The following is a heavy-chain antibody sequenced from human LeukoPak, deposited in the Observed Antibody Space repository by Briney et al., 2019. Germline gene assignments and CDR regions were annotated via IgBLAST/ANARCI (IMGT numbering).Heavy chain of an antibody. CDR3: ARDKGHYDFWSGYLIPDY. CDR2: ISAYNGNT. Sequence: ASVNVSCKASGYSFISYGISWVRQAAGQGLEGMGWISAYNGNTNYAQKFQGRVTKTTDTSTSTAYMELRSLRSDDTAVYYCARDKGHYDFWSGYLIPDYWGQGTLVTVSS. D-gene: IGHD3-3*01. J-gene: IGHJ4*02. V-gene: IGHV1-18*01. CDR1: GYSFISYG.